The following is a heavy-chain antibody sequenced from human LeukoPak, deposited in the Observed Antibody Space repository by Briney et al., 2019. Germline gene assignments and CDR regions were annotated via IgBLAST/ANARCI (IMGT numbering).Heavy chain of an antibody. V-gene: IGHV3-30*18. CDR2: ISYDGSNK. J-gene: IGHJ4*02. CDR1: GFTFSSYG. Sequence: GRSLRLSCAASGFTFSSYGMHWVRQAPGKGLEWVAVISYDGSNKYYADSVKGRFTISRDTSKNTVFLQMNSLRTDDTAVYYCAKDRGDWTYSSDYWGQGTLVTVSS. D-gene: IGHD2-21*02. CDR3: AKDRGDWTYSSDY.